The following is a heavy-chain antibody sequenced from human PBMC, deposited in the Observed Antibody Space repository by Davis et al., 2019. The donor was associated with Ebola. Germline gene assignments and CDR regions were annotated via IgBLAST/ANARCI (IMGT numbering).Heavy chain of an antibody. CDR3: TRPSPSAAGTGYYYYGMDV. V-gene: IGHV3-49*03. Sequence: PGGSLRLSCTASGFTFGDYAMSWFRQAPGKGLEWVGFIRSKAYGGTTEYAASVKGRFTISRDDSKSIAYLQMNSLKTEDTAVYYCTRPSPSAAGTGYYYYGMDVWGQGTTVTVSS. D-gene: IGHD6-13*01. CDR2: IRSKAYGGTT. J-gene: IGHJ6*02. CDR1: GFTFGDYA.